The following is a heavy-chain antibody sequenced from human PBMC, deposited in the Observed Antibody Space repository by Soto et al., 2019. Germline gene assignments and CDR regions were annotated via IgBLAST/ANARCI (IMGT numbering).Heavy chain of an antibody. CDR1: GYTFTSYG. J-gene: IGHJ6*02. CDR3: ARDPVVGATTEYYYYGMDV. Sequence: ASVKVSCKASGYTFTSYGISWVRQAPGQGLEWMGWISAYNGNTNYAQKLQGRVTMTTDTSTSTAYMELRSLRSDDTAVYYCARDPVVGATTEYYYYGMDVWGQGTTVTVYS. V-gene: IGHV1-18*01. CDR2: ISAYNGNT. D-gene: IGHD1-26*01.